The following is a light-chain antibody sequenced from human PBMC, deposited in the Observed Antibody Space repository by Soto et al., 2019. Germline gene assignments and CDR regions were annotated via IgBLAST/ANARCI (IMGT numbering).Light chain of an antibody. CDR3: QQLNSYE. CDR2: AAT. J-gene: IGKJ1*01. V-gene: IGKV1-9*01. Sequence: QLTQSPSSLSASIGDRVIITCRATQAISRYLAWYQQKPGAAPKLLIYAATTLQRGVPSRFSGAASGTEFTLIISSLQSDDFATYYCQQLNSYEFGQGTKVDI. CDR1: QAISRY.